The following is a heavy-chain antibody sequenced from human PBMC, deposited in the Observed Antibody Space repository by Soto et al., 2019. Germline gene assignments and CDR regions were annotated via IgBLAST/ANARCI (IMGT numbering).Heavy chain of an antibody. V-gene: IGHV4-4*07. CDR3: ARRGASLVADWFDP. J-gene: IGHJ5*02. CDR1: GGSISDFY. CDR2: IYYTGAT. Sequence: QVQLQESGPGLVNPSETLSLNCTVSGGSISDFYWSWFRQPAGRGLEWLGRIYYTGATSYSPSLGSRVSMSVDTSRNEFSLRLTSVTAADTAIYFCARRGASLVADWFDPWGQGSLVTVSS. D-gene: IGHD3-10*01.